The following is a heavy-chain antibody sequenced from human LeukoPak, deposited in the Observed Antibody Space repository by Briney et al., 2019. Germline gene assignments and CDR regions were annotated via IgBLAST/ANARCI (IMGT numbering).Heavy chain of an antibody. CDR3: ATSLSNYKYYYFDY. D-gene: IGHD4-11*01. CDR1: GGTFSSYA. CDR2: IIPILGTA. J-gene: IGHJ4*02. V-gene: IGHV1-69*05. Sequence: SVKVSCKASGGTFSSYAISWVRQAPGQGLEWMGGIIPILGTANYAQKFQGRVTITTDESTSTAYMELSSLRSEDTAVYYCATSLSNYKYYYFDYWGQGTLVTVSS.